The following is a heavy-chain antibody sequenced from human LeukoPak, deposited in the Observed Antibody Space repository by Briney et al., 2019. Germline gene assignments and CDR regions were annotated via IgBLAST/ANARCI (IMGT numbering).Heavy chain of an antibody. J-gene: IGHJ4*02. CDR3: ARHSETCSGGSCFLDYFDY. CDR2: IYYSGST. D-gene: IGHD2-15*01. V-gene: IGHV4-59*08. Sequence: SETLSLTCTVSGGSISNYYWSWIRQPPGKGVEWIGYIYYSGSTNYNPSIKSRLTISVDTPKNHFSLRLTSVTAADTAVYYCARHSETCSGGSCFLDYFDYWGQGTLVTVSS. CDR1: GGSISNYY.